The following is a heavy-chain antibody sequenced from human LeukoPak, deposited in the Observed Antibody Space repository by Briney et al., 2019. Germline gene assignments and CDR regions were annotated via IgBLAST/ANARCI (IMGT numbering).Heavy chain of an antibody. CDR1: GGSISSGGYY. D-gene: IGHD4-17*01. Sequence: SQTLSLTCTVSGGSISSGGYYWSWIRQHPGKGLEWIGYIYYSGSTYYNPSLKSRVTMSVDTSKNQFSLKLSSVTAADTAVYYCARARGGTVTTSPFDYWGQGTLVTVSS. CDR2: IYYSGST. V-gene: IGHV4-31*03. J-gene: IGHJ4*02. CDR3: ARARGGTVTTSPFDY.